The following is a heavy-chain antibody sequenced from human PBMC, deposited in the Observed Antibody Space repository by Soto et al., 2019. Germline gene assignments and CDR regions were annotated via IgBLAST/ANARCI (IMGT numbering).Heavy chain of an antibody. CDR3: AKCLNHDNGGTNDH. CDR2: FSFYGRRDNT. CDR1: GFTFSSYD. D-gene: IGHD1-1*01. Sequence: EVQLLESGGGLVQPGGSLRLSCVGSGFTFSSYDMTWVRQAPGKGLEWVSSFSFYGRRDNTYSSDSVKGRFTISRDNSRNTMYLQMDNLRVEDIAVYYCAKCLNHDNGGTNDHWCQGPRVTVSS. V-gene: IGHV3-23*01. J-gene: IGHJ4*02.